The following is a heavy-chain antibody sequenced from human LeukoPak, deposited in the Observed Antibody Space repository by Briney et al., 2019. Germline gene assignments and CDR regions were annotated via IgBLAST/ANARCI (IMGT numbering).Heavy chain of an antibody. CDR3: ARGRVYRIAVAGTRFDP. D-gene: IGHD6-19*01. Sequence: SETLSLTCAVYGGSFSGYYWSWIRQPPGKGLEWIGEINHSGSTNYNPYLKSRVTISVDTSKNQFSLKLSSVTAADTAVYYCARGRVYRIAVAGTRFDPWGQGTLVTVSS. J-gene: IGHJ5*02. CDR1: GGSFSGYY. V-gene: IGHV4-34*01. CDR2: INHSGST.